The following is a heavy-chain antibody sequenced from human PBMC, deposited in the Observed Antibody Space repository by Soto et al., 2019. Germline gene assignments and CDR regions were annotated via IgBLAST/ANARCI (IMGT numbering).Heavy chain of an antibody. CDR2: INHSGGT. CDR3: ARARLQLWSYYYYGMDV. Sequence: SETLSLTCAVYGGSFSGYYWSWIRQPPGKGLEWIGEINHSGGTNYNPSLKSRVTISVDTSKNQFSLKLSSVTAADTAVYYCARARLQLWSYYYYGMDVWGQGTTVTVSS. CDR1: GGSFSGYY. D-gene: IGHD5-18*01. J-gene: IGHJ6*02. V-gene: IGHV4-34*01.